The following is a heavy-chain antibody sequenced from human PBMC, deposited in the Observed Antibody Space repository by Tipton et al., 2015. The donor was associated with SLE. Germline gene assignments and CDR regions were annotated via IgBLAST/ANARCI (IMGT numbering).Heavy chain of an antibody. J-gene: IGHJ1*01. CDR2: IYYSGST. Sequence: TLSLTCTVSGGSISSSTYYWGWIRQPPGKGLEWIGSIYYSGSTYSNPSLKSRVTISVDTSKNQFSLKLSSVTAADTAVYYCARVALDSYSSSWSEYFQHWGQGTLVTVSS. CDR1: GGSISSSTYY. CDR3: ARVALDSYSSSWSEYFQH. D-gene: IGHD6-13*01. V-gene: IGHV4-39*07.